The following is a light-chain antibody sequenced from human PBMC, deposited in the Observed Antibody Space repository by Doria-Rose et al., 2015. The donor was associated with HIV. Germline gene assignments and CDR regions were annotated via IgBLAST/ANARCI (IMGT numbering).Light chain of an antibody. J-gene: IGKJ5*01. V-gene: IGKV3-15*01. Sequence: TQSPETLSVSPGESATLSCRASQSVSTDLAWYQHKPGQAPRLLIWGASTRATGIPARFSGSGSGTELTLTISSLQSEDFAIYFCHQYNNWPTFGQGTRL. CDR3: HQYNNWPT. CDR2: GAS. CDR1: QSVSTD.